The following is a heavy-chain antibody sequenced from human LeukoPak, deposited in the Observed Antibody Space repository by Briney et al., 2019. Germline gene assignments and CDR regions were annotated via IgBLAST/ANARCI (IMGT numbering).Heavy chain of an antibody. J-gene: IGHJ3*02. CDR2: VDCNGGT. CDR1: GGSMSSSAYN. V-gene: IGHV4-39*01. D-gene: IGHD3-3*01. Sequence: PSETLSLTCSVSGGSMSSSAYNWGWIRQPPGKGLEWNGSVDCNGGTYQNPSVRSRVTIKADTSRSQFSLKLSSVTAADTALYYCARQDFQFLFGAFDIWGQGTMVTVSS. CDR3: ARQDFQFLFGAFDI.